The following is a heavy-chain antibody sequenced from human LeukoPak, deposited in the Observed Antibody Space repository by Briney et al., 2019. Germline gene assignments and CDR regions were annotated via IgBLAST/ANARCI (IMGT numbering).Heavy chain of an antibody. V-gene: IGHV3-72*01. J-gene: IGHJ4*02. CDR1: GFTFSPHY. D-gene: IGHD3-10*01. Sequence: GGSLRLSCAASGFTFSPHYMDWVRQSPGQGPEWVGLIRNKADGYTTIYAASVKGRFTISRDDSKNSIYLQMDSLKTEDTAMYYCGDLGSAGTDHWGQGTLDTVSS. CDR3: GDLGSAGTDH. CDR2: IRNKADGYTT.